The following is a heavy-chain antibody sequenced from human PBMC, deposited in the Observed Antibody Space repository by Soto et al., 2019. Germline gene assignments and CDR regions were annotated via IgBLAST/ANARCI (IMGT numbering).Heavy chain of an antibody. CDR2: IYYSGST. CDR1: GGSTSGYY. J-gene: IGHJ6*04. Sequence: KSSETLSLTCAVSGGSTSGYYLSWIRQFPGQGLEWIGYIYYSGSTNYNPSLKGRVTISVPRSKNAFSLKLSSGTAADTDVYSCARGLTGIVVAGTGPGRVYCYYYSMDVWGKGTRVTVSS. D-gene: IGHD6-19*01. V-gene: IGHV4-59*12. CDR3: ARGLTGIVVAGTGPGRVYCYYYSMDV.